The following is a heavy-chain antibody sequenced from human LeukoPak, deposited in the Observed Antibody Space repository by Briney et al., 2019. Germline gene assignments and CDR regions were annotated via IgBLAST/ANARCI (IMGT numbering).Heavy chain of an antibody. D-gene: IGHD3-22*01. CDR2: IRSKAYGGTP. Sequence: GGSLRLSCTPSGFTFGDYAISWFRQAPGKGLEWVGFIRSKAYGGTPEYAASVKGRFTISRDDSKSIAYLQMNSLKTEDTAVYYCTTQKVGYDSSGYYFGREPYYFDYWGQGTLVTVSS. CDR1: GFTFGDYA. CDR3: TTQKVGYDSSGYYFGREPYYFDY. V-gene: IGHV3-49*03. J-gene: IGHJ4*02.